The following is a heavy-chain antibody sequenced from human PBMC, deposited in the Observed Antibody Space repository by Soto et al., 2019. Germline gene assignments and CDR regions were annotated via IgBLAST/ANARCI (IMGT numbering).Heavy chain of an antibody. CDR3: ARDQTNYGMDV. CDR1: GYTFTSYD. Sequence: QVQLVQSGAEVKKPGASVKVSCKASGYTFTSYDINWVRQATGQGLEWMGWMNPNSGNTDYAQKFQGRXTXTXXTSISTAYMELSSLRSEDTAVYYCARDQTNYGMDVWGQGTTVTVSS. J-gene: IGHJ6*02. V-gene: IGHV1-8*01. CDR2: MNPNSGNT.